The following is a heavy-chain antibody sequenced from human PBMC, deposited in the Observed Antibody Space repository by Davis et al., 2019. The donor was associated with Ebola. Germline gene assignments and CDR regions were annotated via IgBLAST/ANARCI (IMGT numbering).Heavy chain of an antibody. J-gene: IGHJ6*02. V-gene: IGHV3-33*01. CDR1: GFTFSSYG. CDR2: IWYDGSNK. D-gene: IGHD3-3*01. Sequence: GESLKISCAASGFTFSSYGMHWVRQAPGKGLEWVAVIWYDGSNKYYADSVKGRFTISRDNSKNTLHLQMNSLRAEDTAVYYCAREVVYYDFWSGYYRSYYGMDVWGQGTTVTVSS. CDR3: AREVVYYDFWSGYYRSYYGMDV.